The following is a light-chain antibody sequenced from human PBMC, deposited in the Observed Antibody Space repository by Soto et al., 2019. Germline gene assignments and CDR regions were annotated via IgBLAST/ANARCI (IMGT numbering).Light chain of an antibody. CDR1: SSNIGAGYD. CDR3: QSFGSSLSGVV. Sequence: QSVLTQPPSVSGAPGQRVTISCTGSSSNIGAGYDVHWYQQLPGTAPKLLIYGNINRPSGVPDRFSGSKSGTSASLAITGLQAGDEADYYCQSFGSSLSGVVFGGGTKLTVL. CDR2: GNI. J-gene: IGLJ3*02. V-gene: IGLV1-40*01.